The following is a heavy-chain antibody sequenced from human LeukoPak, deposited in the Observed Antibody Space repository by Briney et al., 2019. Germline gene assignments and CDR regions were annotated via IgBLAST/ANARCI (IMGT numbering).Heavy chain of an antibody. CDR2: ISGSGGST. V-gene: IGHV3-23*01. CDR3: AGYNCSSTRCYTGGFDY. CDR1: GFTFSSYA. D-gene: IGHD2-2*02. Sequence: PGGSLRLSCAASGFTFSSYAMSWVRQAPGKGLEWVSAISGSGGSTYYADSVKGRFTISRDSSKNTPYLQMNSLRAEDTAVYYCAGYNCSSTRCYTGGFDYWGQGTLVTVSS. J-gene: IGHJ4*02.